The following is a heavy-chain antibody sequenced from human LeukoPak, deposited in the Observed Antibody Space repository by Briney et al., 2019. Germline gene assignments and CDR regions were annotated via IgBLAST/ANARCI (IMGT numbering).Heavy chain of an antibody. V-gene: IGHV4-30-4*01. CDR2: IYYSGST. D-gene: IGHD3-10*01. Sequence: SETLSLTCTVSGGSISSGDYYWSWIRQPPGKGLEWIGYIYYSGSTYYNPSLKSRVTISVDTSKNQFSLKLSSVTAADTAVYYCARGPRYYYGSGSYRHYYYYGMDVWGKGTTVTVSS. CDR1: GGSISSGDYY. CDR3: ARGPRYYYGSGSYRHYYYYGMDV. J-gene: IGHJ6*04.